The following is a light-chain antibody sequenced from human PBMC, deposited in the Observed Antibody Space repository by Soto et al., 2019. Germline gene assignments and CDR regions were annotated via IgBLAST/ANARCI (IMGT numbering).Light chain of an antibody. CDR2: GAS. J-gene: IGKJ4*01. CDR3: QQYGSSPPLS. CDR1: QSVSSSY. V-gene: IGKV3-20*01. Sequence: EIVLTQSPGTLSLSPGERATLSCRASQSVSSSYLAWYQQKPGPAPRLLIYGASSRAPGIPDRFSGSGSGTAFTLTISRLEPEDFAVYYCQQYGSSPPLSFGGGTKVEIK.